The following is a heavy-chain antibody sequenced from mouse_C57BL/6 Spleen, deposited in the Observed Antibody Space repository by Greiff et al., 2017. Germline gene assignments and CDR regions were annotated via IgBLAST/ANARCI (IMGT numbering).Heavy chain of an antibody. CDR2: IDPEGGET. D-gene: IGHD2-5*01. CDR3: ARSLAYYSNYHYEY. J-gene: IGHJ3*01. Sequence: EVQLQRSGAELVKPGASVKLSCTASGFNIKDYYMHWVKQRTEQGLEWIGRIDPEGGETQYAPKFKGKATITADTSSNTAYMQLSSLTSEDTAVYYWARSLAYYSNYHYEYWGQGTLVTVSA. V-gene: IGHV14-2*01. CDR1: GFNIKDYY.